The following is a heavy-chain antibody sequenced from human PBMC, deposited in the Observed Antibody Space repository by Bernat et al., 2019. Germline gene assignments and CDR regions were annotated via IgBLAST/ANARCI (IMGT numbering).Heavy chain of an antibody. V-gene: IGHV3-23*01. CDR1: GFTFSSHA. Sequence: EVQLLESGGGLVQPGGSLRLSCAASGFTFSSHAMSWVRQAPGKGREWVSAISGSGVSTYYADAVKGRFTISRDNSKNTLYLQMNSLRAEDTAVYYCAKSNSGYEKGGLDYWGQGTLVTVSS. J-gene: IGHJ4*02. D-gene: IGHD5-12*01. CDR2: ISGSGVST. CDR3: AKSNSGYEKGGLDY.